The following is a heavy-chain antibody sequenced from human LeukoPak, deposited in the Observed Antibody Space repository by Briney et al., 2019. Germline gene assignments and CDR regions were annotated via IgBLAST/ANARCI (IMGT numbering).Heavy chain of an antibody. D-gene: IGHD4-17*01. CDR3: ARWLRNYGYDAFDI. J-gene: IGHJ3*02. CDR1: GGSISSSSYY. V-gene: IGHV4-39*01. Sequence: SETLSLTCTVSGGSISSSSYYWGWIRQPPGKGLEWIVSIYYSGSTYYNPSLKSRVTISVDTSKNQFSLKLSFVTAADTAVYYCARWLRNYGYDAFDIWGQGTMVTVSS. CDR2: IYYSGST.